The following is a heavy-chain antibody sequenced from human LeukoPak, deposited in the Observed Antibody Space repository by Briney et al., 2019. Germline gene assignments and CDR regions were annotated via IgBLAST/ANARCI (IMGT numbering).Heavy chain of an antibody. CDR2: IIPIFGTA. CDR1: GGTFSSYA. J-gene: IGHJ4*02. D-gene: IGHD1-26*01. V-gene: IGHV1-69*05. CDR3: ARGPGIVGARDSDY. Sequence: ALVKVSCKASGGTFSSYAISWVRQAPGQGLEWMGRIIPIFGTANYAQKFQGRVTITTDESTSTAYMELSSLRSEDTAVYYCARGPGIVGARDSDYWGQGTLVTVSS.